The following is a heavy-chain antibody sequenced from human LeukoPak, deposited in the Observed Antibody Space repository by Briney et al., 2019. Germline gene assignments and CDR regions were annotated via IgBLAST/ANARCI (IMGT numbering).Heavy chain of an antibody. V-gene: IGHV1-2*02. CDR2: IDPNSGGT. CDR1: GYTFTSFY. CDR3: ARGAGTSWFDY. D-gene: IGHD6-13*01. Sequence: ASVKVSCKSSGYTFTSFYMHWVRQAPGQGLEWMGWIDPNSGGTNFAQKFQGRVTMTRDTSINTAYMELSRLTSDDTAVYYCARGAGTSWFDYWGQGSLVIVSS. J-gene: IGHJ4*02.